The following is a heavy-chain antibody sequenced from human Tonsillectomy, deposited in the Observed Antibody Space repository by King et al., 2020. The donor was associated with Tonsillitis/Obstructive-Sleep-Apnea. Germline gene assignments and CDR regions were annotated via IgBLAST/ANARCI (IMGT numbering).Heavy chain of an antibody. J-gene: IGHJ5*02. CDR2: INHSGST. CDR3: ARGPYCSTTSCSGGWFDP. Sequence: VQLQQWGAGLLKPSETLSLTCAVYGGSFSGYYWIWIRQSPGKGLEWIGEINHSGSTNYNPSLKSRVTISIDTSKNQFSLKLSSVTAADTAVYYCARGPYCSTTSCSGGWFDPWGQGTLVTVSS. D-gene: IGHD2-2*01. CDR1: GGSFSGYY. V-gene: IGHV4-34*01.